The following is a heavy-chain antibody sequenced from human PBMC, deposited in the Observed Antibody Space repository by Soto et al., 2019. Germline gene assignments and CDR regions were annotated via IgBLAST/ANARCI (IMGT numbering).Heavy chain of an antibody. CDR3: ARDYSSYGPFDY. J-gene: IGHJ4*02. CDR2: FSSSSSTI. CDR1: GFTFSSYS. Sequence: GGSLRLSCAASGFTFSSYSMNWVRQAPGKGLEWVSYFSSSSSTIYYADSVKGRFTISRDNAKNSLYLQMNSLRAEDTAVYYCARDYSSYGPFDYWGQGTLVTVSS. V-gene: IGHV3-48*01. D-gene: IGHD5-18*01.